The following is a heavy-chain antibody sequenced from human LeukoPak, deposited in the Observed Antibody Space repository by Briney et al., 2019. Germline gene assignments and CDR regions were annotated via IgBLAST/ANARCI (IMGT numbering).Heavy chain of an antibody. D-gene: IGHD6-25*01. V-gene: IGHV4-4*07. Sequence: SETLSLTCTVSGGSISGYYWSWIRQPAGKGLEWIGRINNSGTTSYNASLNNRVTMSVDTSKNQFFLRLSSVSAADTAVYYCARFAAAKFNYFDYWGQGTLVTVSS. CDR1: GGSISGYY. J-gene: IGHJ4*02. CDR3: ARFAAAKFNYFDY. CDR2: INNSGTT.